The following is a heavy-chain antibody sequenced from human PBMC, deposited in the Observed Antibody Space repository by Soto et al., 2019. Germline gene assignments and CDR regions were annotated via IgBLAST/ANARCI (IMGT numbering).Heavy chain of an antibody. CDR3: ARDRVGRATVVPDDAFDI. V-gene: IGHV1-18*01. D-gene: IGHD2-15*01. J-gene: IGHJ3*02. CDR1: GYSITTYG. CDR2: ISGYNGKT. Sequence: QVQLEQSGAEVKKPGASVRVSCEVSGYSITTYGTSWVRQAPGQGLEWMGWISGYNGKTRYAQKFQGRFTMTTDASTRKAYMELKSLRFDDTAIYFCARDRVGRATVVPDDAFDIWGQGTMVTVSS.